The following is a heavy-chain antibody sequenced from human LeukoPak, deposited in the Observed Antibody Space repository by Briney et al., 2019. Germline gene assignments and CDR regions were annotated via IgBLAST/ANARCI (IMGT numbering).Heavy chain of an antibody. CDR1: GGSFSSDY. V-gene: IGHV4-59*01. Sequence: SETLSLTCTMSGGSFSSDYWNWIRQPPGKGLEWIGYIFHSGTTNYNPSLKSRVTITVDTSKNHCSLRLSSVTAADTAVYYRARGDPVGLFDDWGQGILVTVSS. CDR2: IFHSGTT. J-gene: IGHJ4*02. CDR3: ARGDPVGLFDD. D-gene: IGHD1-26*01.